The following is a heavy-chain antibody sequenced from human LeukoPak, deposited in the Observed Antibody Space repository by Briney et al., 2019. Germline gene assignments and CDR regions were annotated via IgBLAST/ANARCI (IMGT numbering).Heavy chain of an antibody. CDR2: IYYSGST. V-gene: IGHV4-39*01. D-gene: IGHD6-13*01. J-gene: IGHJ6*03. CDR3: ARHVGEVAAGTWWTGYYYYYMDV. Sequence: PSETLSLTCTVSGGSISSSSYYWGWIRQPPGKGLEWIGSIYYSGSTYYNPSLKSRVTISVDTPKNQFSLKLSSVTAADTAVYYCARHVGEVAAGTWWTGYYYYYMDVWGKGTTVTISS. CDR1: GGSISSSSYY.